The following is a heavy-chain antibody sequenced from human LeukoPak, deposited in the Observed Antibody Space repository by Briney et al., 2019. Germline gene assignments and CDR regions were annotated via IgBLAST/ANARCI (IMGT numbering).Heavy chain of an antibody. CDR2: INHSGST. J-gene: IGHJ4*02. D-gene: IGHD5-24*01. CDR1: GGSFSGYY. V-gene: IGHV4-34*01. CDR3: ARESWRWLQWV. Sequence: SETLSLTCAVYGGSFSGYYWSWIRQPPGKGLEWIGEINHSGSTNYNPSLKSRVTISVDTSKNQFSLQLNSVTPEDTAVYYCARESWRWLQWVWGQGTLVTVSS.